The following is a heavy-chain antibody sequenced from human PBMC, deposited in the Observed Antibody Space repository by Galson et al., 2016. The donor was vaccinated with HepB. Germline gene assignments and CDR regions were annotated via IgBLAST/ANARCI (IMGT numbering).Heavy chain of an antibody. CDR3: ARGDWNNGFDY. J-gene: IGHJ4*02. V-gene: IGHV4-38-2*02. CDR2: VYHSGNT. D-gene: IGHD1/OR15-1a*01. CDR1: GYSISSGYY. Sequence: SETLSLTCTVSGYSISSGYYWGWIRQPPGKGLEWIGSVYHSGNTYYNPSLKSRVTISVDTSKNQFSLKLGSVTAADTAVYYCARGDWNNGFDYWGQGTLVAVSS.